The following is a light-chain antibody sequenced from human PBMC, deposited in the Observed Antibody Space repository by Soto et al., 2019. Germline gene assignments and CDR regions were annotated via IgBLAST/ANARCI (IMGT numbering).Light chain of an antibody. Sequence: EIVMTQSPATLSVSPGERATLSCRASQSVSGNLAWYQQKPGQAPRLLIYAASTRATGIPARFSGSGSGTEFTFTISSLESEDFAFYYCQQYRNWSPISFGPETKVDIK. CDR1: QSVSGN. CDR2: AAS. V-gene: IGKV3-15*01. CDR3: QQYRNWSPIS. J-gene: IGKJ3*01.